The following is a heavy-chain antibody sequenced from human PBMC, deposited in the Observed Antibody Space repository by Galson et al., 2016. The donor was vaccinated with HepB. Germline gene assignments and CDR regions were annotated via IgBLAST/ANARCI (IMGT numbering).Heavy chain of an antibody. J-gene: IGHJ1*01. CDR3: ATFLEYASSWFEDEYLQH. V-gene: IGHV1-18*01. Sequence: SVKVSCKASGYTFTNYGISWVRQAPGQGLEWMGWISAYNGHTNYAQKLQGRVTMTTDTSKSTAYMELRSLRSEDTAVYYCATFLEYASSWFEDEYLQHWGQGTLVSVSS. D-gene: IGHD6-13*01. CDR2: ISAYNGHT. CDR1: GYTFTNYG.